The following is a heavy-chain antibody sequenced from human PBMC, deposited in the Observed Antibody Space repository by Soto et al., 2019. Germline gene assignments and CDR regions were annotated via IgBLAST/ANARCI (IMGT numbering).Heavy chain of an antibody. J-gene: IGHJ4*02. D-gene: IGHD6-19*01. V-gene: IGHV4-59*01. CDR3: ARDARGWYTDPFDY. CDR2: IYYSGST. Sequence: SETLSLTCTVSGGSISSYYWSWIRQPPGKGLEWIGYIYYSGSTNYNPSLKSRVTISVDTSKNQFSLKLSSVTAADTAVYYCARDARGWYTDPFDYWGQGTLVTVSS. CDR1: GGSISSYY.